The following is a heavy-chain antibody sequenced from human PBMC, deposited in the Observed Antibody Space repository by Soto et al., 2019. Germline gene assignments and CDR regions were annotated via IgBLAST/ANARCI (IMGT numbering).Heavy chain of an antibody. Sequence: QVQLVQSGAEVKKPGASVKVSCKASGYTFTSYDINWVRQATGQGLEWMGWMNPNSGNTGYAQKFQGRVTMTRNTSISTAYMDLSSMRSEATDVEYCARGYSSGWYYYSGMDVWGPGTTVTVSS. CDR3: ARGYSSGWYYYSGMDV. V-gene: IGHV1-8*01. CDR1: GYTFTSYD. CDR2: MNPNSGNT. D-gene: IGHD6-19*01. J-gene: IGHJ6*02.